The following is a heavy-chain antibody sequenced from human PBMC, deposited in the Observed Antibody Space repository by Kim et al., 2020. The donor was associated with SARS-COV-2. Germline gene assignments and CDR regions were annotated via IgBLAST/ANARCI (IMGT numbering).Heavy chain of an antibody. CDR1: GFTFTNYA. CDR2: ISGSGGST. D-gene: IGHD2-2*01. Sequence: GGSLRLSCTASGFTFTNYAMSWVRQAPGEGLEWVSAISGSGGSTYYADSVKGRFTISRDNSQNTLYLQMNSLRAEDAAVYYCAKSDCPSTSCSETYYYY. CDR3: AKSDCPSTSCSETYYYY. V-gene: IGHV3-23*01. J-gene: IGHJ6*03.